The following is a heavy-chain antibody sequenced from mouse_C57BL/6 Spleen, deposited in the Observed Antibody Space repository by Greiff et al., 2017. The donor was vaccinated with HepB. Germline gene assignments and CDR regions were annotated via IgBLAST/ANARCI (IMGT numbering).Heavy chain of an antibody. V-gene: IGHV1-42*01. J-gene: IGHJ1*03. D-gene: IGHD1-1*01. Sequence: EVQRVESGPELVKPGASVKISCKASGYSFTGYYMNWVKQSPEKSLEWIGEINPSTGGTTYNQKFKAKATLTVDKSSSTAYMQLKSLTSEDSAVYYCVYGSSYNWYFDVWGTGTTVTVSS. CDR1: GYSFTGYY. CDR2: INPSTGGT. CDR3: VYGSSYNWYFDV.